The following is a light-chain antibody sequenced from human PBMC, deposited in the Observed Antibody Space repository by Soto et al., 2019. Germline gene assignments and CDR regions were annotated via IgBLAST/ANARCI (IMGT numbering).Light chain of an antibody. J-gene: IGLJ1*01. V-gene: IGLV2-23*01. CDR2: EGT. CDR3: CSYASSSSYA. CDR1: TSDVGGYNL. Sequence: SVLTQPASVSGSPGQSITISCSGTTSDVGGYNLVSWYQQHTAKAPKLLIYEGTQRPSGVSSRFSGSKSGNTASLTISGLQAEDEADYYCCSYASSSSYAFGTGTKVTVL.